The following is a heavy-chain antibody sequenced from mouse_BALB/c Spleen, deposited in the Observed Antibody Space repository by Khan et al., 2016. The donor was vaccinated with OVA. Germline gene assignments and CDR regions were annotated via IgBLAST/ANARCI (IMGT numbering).Heavy chain of an antibody. CDR2: VNPNNGDA. V-gene: IGHV1-18*01. CDR3: ARGYEFFPY. J-gene: IGHJ3*01. D-gene: IGHD2-12*01. CDR1: GYSFSLYY. Sequence: VQLKQSGPDLVKPGASVKISCKASGYSFSLYYMTWVKQSHGKSPEWIGRVNPNNGDATYNQKFKGKAILTVDKSSSIAYLELRSLTSEDTAVFYCARGYEFFPYWGQGTLVTVSA.